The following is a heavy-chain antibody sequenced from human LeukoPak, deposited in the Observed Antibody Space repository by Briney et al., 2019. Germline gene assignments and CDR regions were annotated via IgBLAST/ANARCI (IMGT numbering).Heavy chain of an antibody. D-gene: IGHD1-26*01. CDR1: GYTFTSYA. V-gene: IGHV1-3*01. J-gene: IGHJ5*02. CDR2: INAGNGNT. Sequence: ASVKVSCKASGYTFTSYAMHWVRQAPGQSLEWMGWINAGNGNTKYSQKFQGRVTITRDTSASTAYMELSSLRSEDTAVYYCARGKVGAKVLSAWFDPWGQGTLVTVSS. CDR3: ARGKVGAKVLSAWFDP.